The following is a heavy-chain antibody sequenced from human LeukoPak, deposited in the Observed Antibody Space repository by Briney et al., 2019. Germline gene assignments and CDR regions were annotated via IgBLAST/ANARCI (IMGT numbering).Heavy chain of an antibody. CDR2: IYYSGGT. Sequence: PSETLSLTCTVSGGSISSGDYYWSWIRQPPGKGLEWIGYIYYSGGTYYNPSLKSRVTISVDTSKNQFSLNLNSVIAADTAVYYCAREVATSYYDSGAYYRQTEAFDFWGQGKMVTVSS. V-gene: IGHV4-30-4*02. CDR3: AREVATSYYDSGAYYRQTEAFDF. J-gene: IGHJ3*01. D-gene: IGHD3-22*01. CDR1: GGSISSGDYY.